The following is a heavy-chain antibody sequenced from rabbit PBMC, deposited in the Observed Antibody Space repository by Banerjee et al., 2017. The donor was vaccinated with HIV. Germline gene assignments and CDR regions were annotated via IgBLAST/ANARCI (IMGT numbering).Heavy chain of an antibody. CDR1: GFSFSNGYV. Sequence: QEQLEESGGDLVKPEGSLTLTCTASGFSFSNGYVMCWVRQAPGKGLEWIACIYGGSSGSSHYATWAKGRFTISKTSSTTVTLQMTSLTAADTATYFCARDLAGVIGWNFNLWGPGTLVTVS. V-gene: IGHV1S45*01. D-gene: IGHD4-1*01. CDR3: ARDLAGVIGWNFNL. J-gene: IGHJ4*01. CDR2: IYGGSSGSS.